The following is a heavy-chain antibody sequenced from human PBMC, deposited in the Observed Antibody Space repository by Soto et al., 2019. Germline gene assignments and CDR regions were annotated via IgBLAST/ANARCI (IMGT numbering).Heavy chain of an antibody. CDR3: AREVEGRGGEQDY. V-gene: IGHV1-18*01. J-gene: IGHJ4*02. CDR1: VYTFTSYG. CDR2: TSGYKGNT. D-gene: IGHD3-16*01. Sequence: QVQLVQSGVEVKKPGASVKVSCKASVYTFTSYGISWVRQAPGQGVEWMGWTSGYKGNTNYAQKFQGRVTVTTDTSTSPASMEMRSLRSDDAAGYYCAREVEGRGGEQDYWGQGTLVTVSS.